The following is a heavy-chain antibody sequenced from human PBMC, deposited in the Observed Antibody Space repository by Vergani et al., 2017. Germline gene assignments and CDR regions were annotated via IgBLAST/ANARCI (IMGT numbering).Heavy chain of an antibody. D-gene: IGHD6-19*01. CDR3: AREQSSGWFGSSFDP. CDR2: INPNSGGT. J-gene: IGHJ5*02. V-gene: IGHV1-2*02. CDR1: GYTFTGYY. Sequence: QVQLVQSGAEVKKPGASVKVSCKASGYTFTGYYMHWVRQAPGQGLEWMGWINPNSGGTNYAQKFQGRVTMNRDTSISTAYMELSRLRSDDTAVYYCAREQSSGWFGSSFDPWGQGTLVTVSS.